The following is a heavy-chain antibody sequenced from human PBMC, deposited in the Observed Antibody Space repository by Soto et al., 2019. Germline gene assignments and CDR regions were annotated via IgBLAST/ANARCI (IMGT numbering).Heavy chain of an antibody. D-gene: IGHD5-12*01. J-gene: IGHJ4*02. CDR1: GGTFSSYA. CDR2: IIPILGTA. CDR3: AREEMATMGHFDY. Sequence: ASVKVSCKASGGTFSSYAISWVRQAPGQGLEWMGGIIPILGTANYAQKFQGRVTITADESTSTAYMELSSLRSEDTAVYYCAREEMATMGHFDYWGQGTLVTVSS. V-gene: IGHV1-69*13.